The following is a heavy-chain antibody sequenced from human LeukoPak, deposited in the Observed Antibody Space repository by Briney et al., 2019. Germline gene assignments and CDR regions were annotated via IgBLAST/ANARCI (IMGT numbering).Heavy chain of an antibody. J-gene: IGHJ2*01. V-gene: IGHV3-53*01. D-gene: IGHD3-10*01. CDR2: LYSGSDT. CDR1: GFTIGSKY. CDR3: ARVGDHFHWYFDL. Sequence: PGGSLRLSFAASGFTIGSKYMNWVRPAPGKGLEWVSILYSGSDTYYSDSVKGRFTISRDDSKNTLSLQMNSLRTEDTAVYYCARVGDHFHWYFDLWGRGTLVTVSS.